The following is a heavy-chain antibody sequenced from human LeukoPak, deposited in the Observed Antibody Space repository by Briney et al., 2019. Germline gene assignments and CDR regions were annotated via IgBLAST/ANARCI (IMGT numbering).Heavy chain of an antibody. CDR2: IYYSGST. Sequence: KPSETLSLTCTVSGGSISSSSYYWGWIRQPPGKGLEWIGSIYYSGSTYYNPSLKSRVTISVDTSKNQFSLKLSSVTAADPAVYYCARLGDDFWSGHMDVWGKGTTVTVSS. D-gene: IGHD3-3*01. CDR1: GGSISSSSYY. J-gene: IGHJ6*03. V-gene: IGHV4-39*01. CDR3: ARLGDDFWSGHMDV.